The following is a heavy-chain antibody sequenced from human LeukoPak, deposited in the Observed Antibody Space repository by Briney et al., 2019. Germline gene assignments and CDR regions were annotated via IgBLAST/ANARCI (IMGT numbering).Heavy chain of an antibody. D-gene: IGHD1-1*01. CDR1: GGTFYSYA. J-gene: IGHJ4*02. CDR3: AREGGSLEYIDY. V-gene: IGHV1-69*04. CDR2: IIPILDIT. Sequence: SVKVSCKASGGTFYSYALTWVRQAPGQALEWMGRIIPILDITIYAQKFQGRVTITADKSTSIAYIELSSLSSEDTAVYYCAREGGSLEYIDYWGQGTLVTVSS.